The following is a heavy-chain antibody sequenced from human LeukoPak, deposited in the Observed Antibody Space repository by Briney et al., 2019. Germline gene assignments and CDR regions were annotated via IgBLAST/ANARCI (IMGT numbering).Heavy chain of an antibody. Sequence: ASVKVSCKASGYTFTGYYMHWVRQAPGQGLERMGWINPNSGGTNYAQKFQGRVTMTRDTSISTAYMELSRLRSDDTAVYYCARVDAGYCSSTSCLHFDYWGQGTLVTVSS. V-gene: IGHV1-2*02. CDR3: ARVDAGYCSSTSCLHFDY. CDR1: GYTFTGYY. CDR2: INPNSGGT. D-gene: IGHD2-2*01. J-gene: IGHJ4*02.